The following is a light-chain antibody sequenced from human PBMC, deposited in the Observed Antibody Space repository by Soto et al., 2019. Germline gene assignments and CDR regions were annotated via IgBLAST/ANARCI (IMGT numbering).Light chain of an antibody. CDR1: QSLVFSDGNAY. Sequence: DVVMTQSPLSLPVTLGQPASISCKSSQSLVFSDGNAYLNWFQQRPGQSPRRLIYRASNRDSGVPDRFSGSWSGTDFTLQINGVEAKDVGVYYCMQATHWPPTFGRGTRVEIK. CDR2: RAS. CDR3: MQATHWPPT. J-gene: IGKJ1*01. V-gene: IGKV2-30*01.